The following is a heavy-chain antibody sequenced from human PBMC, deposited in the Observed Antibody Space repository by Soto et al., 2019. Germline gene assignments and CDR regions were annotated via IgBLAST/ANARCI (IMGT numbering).Heavy chain of an antibody. D-gene: IGHD6-13*01. Sequence: QVQLVQSGAEVKKPGASVKVSCKASGYTFTSYGISWVRQAPGQGLEWMGWISAYNGNTNYAQKLQGRVTMTTDTSTSTAYMELRSLRYDDTAVYYCARERAPGIAAAGTVWFDPWGQGTLVTVSS. J-gene: IGHJ5*02. CDR3: ARERAPGIAAAGTVWFDP. V-gene: IGHV1-18*04. CDR1: GYTFTSYG. CDR2: ISAYNGNT.